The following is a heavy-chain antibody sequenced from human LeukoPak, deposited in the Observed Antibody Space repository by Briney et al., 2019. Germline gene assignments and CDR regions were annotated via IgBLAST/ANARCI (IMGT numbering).Heavy chain of an antibody. D-gene: IGHD3-22*01. CDR2: IYHSGST. V-gene: IGHV4-38-2*01. CDR3: ARAPRCDSSGYYF. J-gene: IGHJ4*02. Sequence: SETLSLTCAVSGYSISSGYYWGWIRQPPGMGLEWIGSIYHSGSTYYNPSLKSRVTISVDTSKNQFSLKLSSVTAADTAVYYCARAPRCDSSGYYFWGQGTLVTVSS. CDR1: GYSISSGYY.